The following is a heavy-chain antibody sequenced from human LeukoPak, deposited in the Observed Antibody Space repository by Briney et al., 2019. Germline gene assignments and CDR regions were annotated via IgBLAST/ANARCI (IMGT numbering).Heavy chain of an antibody. D-gene: IGHD2-2*03. CDR1: GFTVSSNY. Sequence: GGSLRLSCAASGFTVSSNYMSWVRQAPGKGLGWVSVIYSGGSTSYADSVKGRFTISRDNSKNTLYLQMNSLRAEDTAVYYCARVGYCSSTSCPAHAFDIWGQGTMVTVSS. V-gene: IGHV3-66*02. CDR2: IYSGGST. J-gene: IGHJ3*02. CDR3: ARVGYCSSTSCPAHAFDI.